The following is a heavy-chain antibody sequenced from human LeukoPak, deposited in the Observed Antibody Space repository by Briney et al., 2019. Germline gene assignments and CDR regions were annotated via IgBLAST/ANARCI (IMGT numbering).Heavy chain of an antibody. J-gene: IGHJ5*02. CDR2: IYSGGST. V-gene: IGHV3-53*01. CDR3: AKRTSKNWFDP. Sequence: GGSLRLSCAASGFTVRSNYMSWVRQAPGKGLEWVSVIYSGGSTYYADSVKGRFTISRENSKNTVYLQMNSLRAEDTAVYYCAKRTSKNWFDPWGQGTLVTVSS. CDR1: GFTVRSNY. D-gene: IGHD2-2*01.